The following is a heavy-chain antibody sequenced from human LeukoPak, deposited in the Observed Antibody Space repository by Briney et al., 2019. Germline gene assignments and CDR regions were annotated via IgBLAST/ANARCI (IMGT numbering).Heavy chain of an antibody. D-gene: IGHD5-12*01. CDR1: GGTFSSYA. V-gene: IGHV1-69*06. J-gene: IGHJ4*02. CDR2: IIPIFGTA. Sequence: GASVKVSCKASGGTFSSYAISWVRQAPGQGLEWMGGIIPIFGTANYAQKFQGRVTITADKSTSTAYMELSSLRSEDTAVYYCARDDSGYENGFDYWGQGTLVTVSP. CDR3: ARDDSGYENGFDY.